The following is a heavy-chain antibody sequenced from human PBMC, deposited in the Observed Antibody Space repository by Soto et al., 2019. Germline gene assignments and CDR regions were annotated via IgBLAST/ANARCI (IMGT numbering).Heavy chain of an antibody. CDR2: IYPGDSDT. Sequence: PGESLKISCKGSGYSFTSYWIGWVRQMPGKGLEWMGIIYPGDSDTRYSPSFQGQVTISADKSTSTVYMELSALIPDDTAVYYCARSLLDEYSSSWISAYYGIDVWGQGTTLTVSS. CDR1: GYSFTSYW. V-gene: IGHV5-51*01. CDR3: ARSLLDEYSSSWISAYYGIDV. D-gene: IGHD6-13*01. J-gene: IGHJ6*02.